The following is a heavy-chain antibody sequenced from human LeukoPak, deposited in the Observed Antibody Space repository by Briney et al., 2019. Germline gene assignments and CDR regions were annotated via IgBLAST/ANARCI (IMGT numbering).Heavy chain of an antibody. CDR2: IKEDGSAT. J-gene: IGHJ4*02. CDR1: GFTFSTYA. Sequence: GGSLRLSCAASGFTFSTYAVNWVRQAPGKGLEWVAHIKEDGSATNYVDSVKGRYTISRDNAKSSLSLQMNSLRVEDTAVYYCVRDNGWFRIDNWGQGTLVTVSS. D-gene: IGHD2-8*01. V-gene: IGHV3-7*01. CDR3: VRDNGWFRIDN.